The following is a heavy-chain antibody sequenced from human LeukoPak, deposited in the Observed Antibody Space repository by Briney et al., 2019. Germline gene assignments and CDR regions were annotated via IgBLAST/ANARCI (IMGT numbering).Heavy chain of an antibody. CDR3: ARESGKFDY. Sequence: HSGGSLRLSCAASGFTVSSNYMNWVRQAPGKGLEWVSLISGDGVSTFYADSVKGRFSISRDNSKNSLSLEMNSLRTEDTAMYYCARESGKFDYWGQGTLVAVSS. J-gene: IGHJ4*02. CDR1: GFTVSSNY. CDR2: ISGDGVST. V-gene: IGHV3-43*02.